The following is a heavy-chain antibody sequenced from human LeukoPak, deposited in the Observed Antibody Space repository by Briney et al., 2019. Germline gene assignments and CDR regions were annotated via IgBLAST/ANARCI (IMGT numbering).Heavy chain of an antibody. CDR2: ISSTGTTI. V-gene: IGHV3-11*01. Sequence: GGSLRLSCAASGFTFSDHYMSWIRQAPGKGLEWVSYISSTGTTIYYADSVKGRFTISRDNAKNSLYLQMNSLRAEDTAVYYCARERDSSGYSSSLYFDYWGQGTLVTVSS. J-gene: IGHJ4*02. CDR3: ARERDSSGYSSSLYFDY. D-gene: IGHD3-22*01. CDR1: GFTFSDHY.